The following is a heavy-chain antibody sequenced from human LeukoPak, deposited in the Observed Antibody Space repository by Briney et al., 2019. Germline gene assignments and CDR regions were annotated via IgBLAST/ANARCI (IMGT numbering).Heavy chain of an antibody. CDR2: ISSSSSYI. Sequence: GGSLRLSCAASGFTFSSYSMNWVRQAPGKGLEWVSSISSSSSYIYYADSVKGRFTISRDNAKNSLYLQMNSLRAEDTAVYYCAREAALYYYDSSGAKNDYWGQGTLVTVSS. CDR3: AREAALYYYDSSGAKNDY. V-gene: IGHV3-21*01. CDR1: GFTFSSYS. D-gene: IGHD3-22*01. J-gene: IGHJ4*02.